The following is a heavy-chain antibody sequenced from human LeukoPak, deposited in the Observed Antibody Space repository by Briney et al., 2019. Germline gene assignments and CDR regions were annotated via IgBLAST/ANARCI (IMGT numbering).Heavy chain of an antibody. Sequence: GGSLRLSCAASGFTSRDHYMDWVRQTPGKGLEWVGRIGNRANSYSTEYAPSVKGRFTISRDDSKNLLYLQMNSLKTEDTAVYYCARASRRDGYNLNLWGQGTLVVVSS. CDR2: IGNRANSYST. D-gene: IGHD5-24*01. J-gene: IGHJ5*02. CDR3: ARASRRDGYNLNL. V-gene: IGHV3-72*01. CDR1: GFTSRDHY.